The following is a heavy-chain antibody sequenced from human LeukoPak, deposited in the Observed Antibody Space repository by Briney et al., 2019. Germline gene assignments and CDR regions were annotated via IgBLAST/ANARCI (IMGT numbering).Heavy chain of an antibody. CDR2: INPSSGGT. Sequence: ASVKVSCKASGYTFTGYYMHWVRQAPGQGLEWMGWINPSSGGTNYAQKFQGWVTMTRDTSISTAYMELSRLRSDDTAVYYCARGEGWIQLWADYYGMDVWGKGTTVTVSS. CDR1: GYTFTGYY. V-gene: IGHV1-2*04. CDR3: ARGEGWIQLWADYYGMDV. D-gene: IGHD5-18*01. J-gene: IGHJ6*04.